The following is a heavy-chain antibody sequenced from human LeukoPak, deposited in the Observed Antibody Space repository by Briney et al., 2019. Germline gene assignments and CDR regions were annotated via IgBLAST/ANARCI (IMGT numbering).Heavy chain of an antibody. CDR1: GGSFSGYY. D-gene: IGHD6-13*01. J-gene: IGHJ4*02. V-gene: IGHV4-34*01. CDR2: INHSGST. Sequence: SETLSLTCAVYGGSFSGYYRSWIRQPPGKGLEWIGEINHSGSTNYNPSLKSRVAISVDTSKNQFSLKLSSVTAADTAVYYCALNSSSWYDYWGQGTLVTVSS. CDR3: ALNSSSWYDY.